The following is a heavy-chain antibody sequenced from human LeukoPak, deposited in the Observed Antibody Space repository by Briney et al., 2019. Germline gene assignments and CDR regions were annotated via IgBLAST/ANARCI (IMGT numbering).Heavy chain of an antibody. J-gene: IGHJ5*02. CDR2: ISGYNGNT. CDR3: ARSFQYYSASGSGSWFDP. V-gene: IGHV1-18*01. D-gene: IGHD3-10*01. Sequence: ASVKVSCKASGYTFTSYGISWVRQAPGQGLEWMGWISGYNGNTKYAQKLQGGVTMTTDTSTSTAYMELRSLRSDDTAVYYCARSFQYYSASGSGSWFDPWGQGTLVTVSS. CDR1: GYTFTSYG.